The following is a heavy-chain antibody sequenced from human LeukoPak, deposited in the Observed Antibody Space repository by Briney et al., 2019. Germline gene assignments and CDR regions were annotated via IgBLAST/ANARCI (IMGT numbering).Heavy chain of an antibody. CDR2: MRPKKSDT. Sequence: GASVKLCFKASGYSFTTYDINWVRQAPGQGLEWMGWMRPKKSDTGYARKFQDRVTLTWNISTDTAYMGLNSLTAEDTAVYFCAGGPPEDTSSGYWGQGTLVTVSS. D-gene: IGHD3-22*01. CDR3: AGGPPEDTSSGY. J-gene: IGHJ4*02. CDR1: GYSFTTYD. V-gene: IGHV1-8*01.